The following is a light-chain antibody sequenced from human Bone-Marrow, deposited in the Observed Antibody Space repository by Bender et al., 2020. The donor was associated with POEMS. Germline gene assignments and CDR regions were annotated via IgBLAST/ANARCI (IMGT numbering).Light chain of an antibody. CDR3: TSYAGTHNLE. CDR1: SNDIGGYNF. J-gene: IGLJ2*01. Sequence: QSALTQPPSASGSPGQSVTISCTGTSNDIGGYNFVSWYQQHPGKAPKLIIFEVNNRPSGVPDRFSGSKSGNTASLTVSGLQAEDEDDYYCTSYAGTHNLEFGGGTRLTVL. CDR2: EVN. V-gene: IGLV2-8*01.